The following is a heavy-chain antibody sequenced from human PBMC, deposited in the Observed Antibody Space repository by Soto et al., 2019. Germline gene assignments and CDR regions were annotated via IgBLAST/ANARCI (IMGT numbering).Heavy chain of an antibody. D-gene: IGHD2-2*01. J-gene: IGHJ6*02. V-gene: IGHV1-18*01. CDR3: AREGVIVVVPDLSSGMDV. Sequence: ASVKVSCKASGYTFTSYGISWVRQAPGQGLEWMGWISAYNGNTNYAQKLQGRVTMTTDTSTSTAYMELRSLRSDDTAVYYCAREGVIVVVPDLSSGMDVWGQGTTVTVSS. CDR1: GYTFTSYG. CDR2: ISAYNGNT.